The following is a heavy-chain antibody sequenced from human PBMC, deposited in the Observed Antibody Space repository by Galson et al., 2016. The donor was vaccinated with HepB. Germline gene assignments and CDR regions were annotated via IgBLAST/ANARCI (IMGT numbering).Heavy chain of an antibody. V-gene: IGHV3-21*01. D-gene: IGHD4-11*01. CDR3: ARTDDYSTTRGFFDY. Sequence: SLRLSCAASGFTFSTQSMNWVRQAPGKGLEWVSSISSSSYIHYADSVKGRFTISRDNSKNTLYLQMNSLRVEDTGVYYCARTDDYSTTRGFFDYWGQGTLVTVSS. CDR2: ISSSSYI. CDR1: GFTFSTQS. J-gene: IGHJ4*02.